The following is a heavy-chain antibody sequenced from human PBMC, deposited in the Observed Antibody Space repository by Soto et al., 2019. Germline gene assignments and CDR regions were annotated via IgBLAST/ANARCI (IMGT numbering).Heavy chain of an antibody. CDR3: ARMYGKQIDY. Sequence: GESLKISCKGSGYSFTSYWIGWVRQMPGKGLEWMGIIYPGDSDTRYSPSFRGQVTISADKSITTAYLQWSSLTAADTAMYYCARMYGKQIDYWGQGTPVTVSS. CDR1: GYSFTSYW. J-gene: IGHJ4*02. CDR2: IYPGDSDT. V-gene: IGHV5-51*01. D-gene: IGHD2-8*01.